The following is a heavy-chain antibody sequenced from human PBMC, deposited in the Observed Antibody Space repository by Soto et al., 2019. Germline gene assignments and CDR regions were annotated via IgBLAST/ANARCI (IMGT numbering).Heavy chain of an antibody. J-gene: IGHJ4*02. Sequence: QVQLVESGGGVVQPGRSLRLSCAASGFTFSSYAMHWVRQAPGKGLEWVAVISYDGSNKYYADSVKGRFTISRDNSKNTLYLQMNSLRAEDTEVYYCATIDYWGQGNLVTVSA. V-gene: IGHV3-30-3*01. CDR2: ISYDGSNK. CDR1: GFTFSSYA. CDR3: ATIDY.